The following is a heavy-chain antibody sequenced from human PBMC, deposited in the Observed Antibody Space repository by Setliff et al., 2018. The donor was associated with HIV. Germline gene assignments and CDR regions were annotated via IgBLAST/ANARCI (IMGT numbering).Heavy chain of an antibody. CDR2: IRSKANSYAT. V-gene: IGHV3-73*01. J-gene: IGHJ3*02. D-gene: IGHD3-22*01. Sequence: LRLSCAASGFTFSGSAMHWVRQASGKGLEWVGRIRSKANSYATAYAASVKGRFTISRDDSKNTAYLQMNSLKTEDTAVYYCTRRSYGEYYDSSGSGTHDAFDIWGQGTMVTVSS. CDR1: GFTFSGSA. CDR3: TRRSYGEYYDSSGSGTHDAFDI.